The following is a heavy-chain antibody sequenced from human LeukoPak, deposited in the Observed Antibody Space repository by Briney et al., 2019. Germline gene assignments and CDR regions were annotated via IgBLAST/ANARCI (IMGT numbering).Heavy chain of an antibody. CDR2: IYPGDSDT. J-gene: IGHJ6*02. V-gene: IGHV5-51*01. D-gene: IGHD5-12*01. CDR3: ARGYSGYYFYYGMDV. CDR1: GYTFITYW. Sequence: GESLKISCKGSGYTFITYWIGWVRQMPGKGLEGMGFIYPGDSDTRYSPSFQGQVTMSADKSISTAYLQWSSLKASDTAMYYCARGYSGYYFYYGMDVWGQGTTVIVSS.